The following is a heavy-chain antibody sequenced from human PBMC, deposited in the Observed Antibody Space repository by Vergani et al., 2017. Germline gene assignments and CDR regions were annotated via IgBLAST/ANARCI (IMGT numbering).Heavy chain of an antibody. D-gene: IGHD4-17*01. CDR1: GGTFSSYA. J-gene: IGHJ4*02. CDR2: IIPIFGTA. V-gene: IGHV1-69*01. CDR3: ARDRAYGDYGFRVWFDY. Sequence: QVQLVQSGAEVKKPGSSVKVSCKASGGTFSSYAISWVRQAPGQGLEWMGGIIPIFGTANSAQKFQGRVTITADESTSTAYMELSSLRSEDTAVYYCARDRAYGDYGFRVWFDYWGQGTLVTVSS.